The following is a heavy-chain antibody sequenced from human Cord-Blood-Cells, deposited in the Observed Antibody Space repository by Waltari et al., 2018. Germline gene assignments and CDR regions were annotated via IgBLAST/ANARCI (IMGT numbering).Heavy chain of an antibody. CDR2: INPNSGGT. Sequence: QVQLVQSGAEVKKPGASVKVSCKASGYTFTGYYMHWVRQAPGQGLEWMGRINPNSGGTNYAQKFQGRVTMTRDTSISTAYMEPSRLRSDDTAVYYCARNYDILTGYYNWFDPWGQGTLVTVSS. J-gene: IGHJ5*02. CDR3: ARNYDILTGYYNWFDP. CDR1: GYTFTGYY. D-gene: IGHD3-9*01. V-gene: IGHV1-2*06.